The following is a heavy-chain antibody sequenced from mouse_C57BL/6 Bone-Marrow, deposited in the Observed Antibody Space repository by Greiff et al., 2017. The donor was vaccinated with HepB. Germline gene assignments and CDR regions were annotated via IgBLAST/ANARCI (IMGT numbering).Heavy chain of an antibody. D-gene: IGHD2-2*01. V-gene: IGHV12-3*01. CDR3: AGAGWFPYAMDY. Sequence: QVQLKQSGPGLVKPSQSLFLTCSITGFPITSGYYWIWIRQSPGKPLEWMGYITHSGETFYNPSLQSPISITRETSKNQFFLQLNSVTTEDTAMYYCAGAGWFPYAMDYWGQGTSVTVSS. CDR2: ITHSGET. CDR1: GFPITSGYY. J-gene: IGHJ4*01.